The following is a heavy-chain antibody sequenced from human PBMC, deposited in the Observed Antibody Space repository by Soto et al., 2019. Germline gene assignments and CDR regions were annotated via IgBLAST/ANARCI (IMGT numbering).Heavy chain of an antibody. CDR2: IWYDGSNK. Sequence: SGGSLRLSCAASGFTFSSYGMHWVRQAPGKGLEGVAVIWYDGSNKYYADSVKGRFTISRDNSKNTLYLQMNSLRAEDTAVYYCASRGYYDILTGYYYYGMDVWGQGTTVTVSS. V-gene: IGHV3-33*01. CDR1: GFTFSSYG. D-gene: IGHD3-9*01. J-gene: IGHJ6*02. CDR3: ASRGYYDILTGYYYYGMDV.